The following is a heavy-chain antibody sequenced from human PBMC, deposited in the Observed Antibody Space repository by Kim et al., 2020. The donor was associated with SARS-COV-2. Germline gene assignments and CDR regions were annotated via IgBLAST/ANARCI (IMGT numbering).Heavy chain of an antibody. CDR3: ARGGSGWYGRGWFDP. D-gene: IGHD6-19*01. Sequence: DSVQGRFTISRDKSKNTLYLQMNSLRAEDTAVYYCARGGSGWYGRGWFDPWGQGTLVTVSS. J-gene: IGHJ5*02. V-gene: IGHV3-30*01.